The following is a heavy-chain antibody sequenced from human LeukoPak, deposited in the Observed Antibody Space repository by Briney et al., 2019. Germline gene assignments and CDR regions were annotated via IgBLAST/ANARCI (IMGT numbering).Heavy chain of an antibody. Sequence: SQTLSLTCAISGDSVSSNSAAWNWIRQSRSRGLEWLGRTYYRSKWYNDYAVSVKSRITINPDTSKNQFSLQLNSVTPEDTAVYYCARVMGWDIAAAGAFDIWGQGTMVTVSS. D-gene: IGHD6-13*01. V-gene: IGHV6-1*01. CDR2: TYYRSKWYN. J-gene: IGHJ3*02. CDR1: GDSVSSNSAA. CDR3: ARVMGWDIAAAGAFDI.